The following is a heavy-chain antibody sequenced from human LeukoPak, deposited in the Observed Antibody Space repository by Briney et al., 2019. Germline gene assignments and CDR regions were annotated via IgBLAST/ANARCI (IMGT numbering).Heavy chain of an antibody. J-gene: IGHJ4*02. Sequence: GASVKVSCKASGYTFTTYGISWVRQAPGQGLEWMGWISAYNGNTNYAQKLQGRVTMTTDTSTSTAYMELRSLRSDDTAVYYCARGVQQQLIYYFDYWGQGTLVTVSS. CDR3: ARGVQQQLIYYFDY. CDR1: GYTFTTYG. CDR2: ISAYNGNT. D-gene: IGHD6-13*01. V-gene: IGHV1-18*01.